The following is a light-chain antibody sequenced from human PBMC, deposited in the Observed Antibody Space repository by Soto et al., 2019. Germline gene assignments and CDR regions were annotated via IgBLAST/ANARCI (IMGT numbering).Light chain of an antibody. CDR1: QSVTNS. Sequence: EIVLTQSPATLCLSPGERATLSCRASQSVTNSLAWYQQQPGQAPRLLIYHASNRATGVPARFSGSGSGTDFTLTISSLETADFAVYYCQQRRTFGQGTKVDIK. CDR2: HAS. V-gene: IGKV3-11*01. J-gene: IGKJ1*01. CDR3: QQRRT.